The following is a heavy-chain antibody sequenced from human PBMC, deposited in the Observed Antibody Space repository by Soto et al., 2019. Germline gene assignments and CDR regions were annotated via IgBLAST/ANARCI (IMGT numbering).Heavy chain of an antibody. CDR3: ARDLGPAQNDAFDI. Sequence: QVQLVQSGAEVKKPGSSVKVSCKASGGTFSSYTISWVRQAPGQGIEWMGRIIPILGIANDAQKFQGRVRITTDKSTSTAYMELSSQRSEDTAVYYCARDLGPAQNDAFDIWGQGTMVTVSS. CDR1: GGTFSSYT. J-gene: IGHJ3*02. CDR2: IIPILGIA. V-gene: IGHV1-69*08. D-gene: IGHD3-10*01.